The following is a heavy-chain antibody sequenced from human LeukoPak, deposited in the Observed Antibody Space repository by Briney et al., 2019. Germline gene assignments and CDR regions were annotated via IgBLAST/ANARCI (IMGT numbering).Heavy chain of an antibody. Sequence: PGGSLRLSCAASGFTFSSYSMNWVRQAPGKGLEWVSSISSSSSYIYYADSVRGRFTISRDNAKNSLYLQMNSLRADDTGVYYCTRDGGAAAGTYYYYYMDVWGKGTTVTVSS. J-gene: IGHJ6*03. CDR1: GFTFSSYS. CDR2: ISSSSSYI. D-gene: IGHD6-13*01. V-gene: IGHV3-21*01. CDR3: TRDGGAAAGTYYYYYMDV.